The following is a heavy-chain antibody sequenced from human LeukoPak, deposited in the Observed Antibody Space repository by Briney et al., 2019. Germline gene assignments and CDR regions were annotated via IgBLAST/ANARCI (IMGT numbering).Heavy chain of an antibody. Sequence: PGGSLRLSCAASGFTFSTYNMNWVRQAPGKGLEWVSYISSSGSTIYYADSVKGRFTISRDNAKNSLYLQMNSLRAEDTAVYYCAGEDLWFGVLLADPWGQGTLVTVSS. V-gene: IGHV3-48*03. CDR1: GFTFSTYN. D-gene: IGHD3-10*01. CDR2: ISSSGSTI. CDR3: AGEDLWFGVLLADP. J-gene: IGHJ5*02.